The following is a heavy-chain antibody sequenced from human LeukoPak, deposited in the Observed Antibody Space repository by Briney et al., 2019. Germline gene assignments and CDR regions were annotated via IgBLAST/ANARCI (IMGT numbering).Heavy chain of an antibody. D-gene: IGHD6-19*01. Sequence: PGGSVSLSCAAYGFTFNDYYSRWIRQAPGRGREWGSYISSSGSTRYYADAVKGRFTISRDNAKNPPYLQMNSLRAEETAVYYCARDHHAVAGTWWFDPWGQGTLVTAS. J-gene: IGHJ5*02. CDR3: ARDHHAVAGTWWFDP. V-gene: IGHV3-11*04. CDR2: ISSSGSTR. CDR1: GFTFNDYY.